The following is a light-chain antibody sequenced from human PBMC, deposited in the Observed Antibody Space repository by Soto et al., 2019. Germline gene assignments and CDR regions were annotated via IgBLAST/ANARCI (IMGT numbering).Light chain of an antibody. V-gene: IGKV3-11*01. J-gene: IGKJ1*01. Sequence: EIVLTQSPATLSLSPGESATLSCRASESVSIYISWYQQKPAQAPRLLIYDASNRATGNPTRFSGSGSGTDFSLTISSLEPEDFAVYYCQQRSNWPWTTFGQGTRVELK. CDR3: QQRSNWPWTT. CDR2: DAS. CDR1: ESVSIY.